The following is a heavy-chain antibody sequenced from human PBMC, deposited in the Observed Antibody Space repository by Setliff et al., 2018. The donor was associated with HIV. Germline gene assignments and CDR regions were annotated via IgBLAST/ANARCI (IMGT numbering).Heavy chain of an antibody. CDR3: AGAGELPYWGTNPFDI. D-gene: IGHD7-27*01. CDR2: VYYGGST. V-gene: IGHV4-39*07. Sequence: SETLSLTCTVSGGSISHYGYYWAWLRQPPGKGLEWIGNVYYGGSTFYNPSLRSRFTLSLDASKNQFSLKLTSLTAADTAIYYCAGAGELPYWGTNPFDIWGRGTLVTVSS. CDR1: GGSISHYGYY. J-gene: IGHJ3*02.